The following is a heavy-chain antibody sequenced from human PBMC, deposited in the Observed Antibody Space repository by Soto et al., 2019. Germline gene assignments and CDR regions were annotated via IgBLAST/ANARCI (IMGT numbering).Heavy chain of an antibody. V-gene: IGHV5-10-1*01. D-gene: IGHD6-13*01. CDR3: ARHGVSAAAAGYYGMDV. Sequence: PGESLKISCKLSKDNLNNYWIAWVRQVPGKGLEWMGRIDPSDSQTIYSPSFQGHVTISADKSSSTAYLQWSSLKASDTAMYYCARHGVSAAAAGYYGMDVWGQGTTVTVSS. J-gene: IGHJ6*02. CDR2: IDPSDSQT. CDR1: KDNLNNYW.